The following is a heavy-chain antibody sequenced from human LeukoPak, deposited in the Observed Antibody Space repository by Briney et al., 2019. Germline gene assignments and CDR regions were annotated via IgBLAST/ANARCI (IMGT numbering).Heavy chain of an antibody. V-gene: IGHV3-23*01. CDR2: SGSGGST. Sequence: GGSLRLSCEASGFTFSNYDMISGSGGSTYYGDSVKGRFTISRDNSKNTLYLQMYSLRAEDTATYYCVKKGYSWSPRFDPWGQGTLVTVSS. J-gene: IGHJ5*02. CDR1: GFTFSNYD. D-gene: IGHD6-13*01. CDR3: VKKGYSWSPRFDP.